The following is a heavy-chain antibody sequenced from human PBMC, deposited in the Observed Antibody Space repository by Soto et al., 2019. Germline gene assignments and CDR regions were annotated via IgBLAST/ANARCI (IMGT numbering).Heavy chain of an antibody. J-gene: IGHJ4*02. V-gene: IGHV3-48*03. Sequence: EVQLVESGGGLAQSGGSLRLSCAASGFMFNDYEMNWVRQAPGKGLEWVSYISEGGTTTHYTDSVKGRFTISRDHAKESRYLQMNSLAPEDTATYFCVRDARCGGLLLWDCWGQGVVVSVSS. D-gene: IGHD3-16*01. CDR2: ISEGGTTT. CDR1: GFMFNDYE. CDR3: VRDARCGGLLLWDC.